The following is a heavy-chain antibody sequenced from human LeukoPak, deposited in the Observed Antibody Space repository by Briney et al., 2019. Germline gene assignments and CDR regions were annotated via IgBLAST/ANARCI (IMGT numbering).Heavy chain of an antibody. D-gene: IGHD6-19*01. CDR2: IKQDGSEK. Sequence: PGGSLRLSCAASGFTFSSYWMSWVRQAPGKGLEWVANIKQDGSEKYYVDSVKGRFTISRDNAKNSLYLQMNSLRAEDTAVYYCAREGGIAVAGDFDYWGQGTPVTVSP. CDR1: GFTFSSYW. V-gene: IGHV3-7*01. J-gene: IGHJ4*02. CDR3: AREGGIAVAGDFDY.